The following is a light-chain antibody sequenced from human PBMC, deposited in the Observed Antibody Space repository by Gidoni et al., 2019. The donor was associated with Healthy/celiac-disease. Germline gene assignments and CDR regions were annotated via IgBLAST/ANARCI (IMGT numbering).Light chain of an antibody. J-gene: IGKJ2*01. CDR2: GAS. CDR1: QSVSSN. V-gene: IGKV3-15*01. CDR3: QQYNNWPPYT. Sequence: DIVMTQSPATLSVSPGEGATHSCRASQSVSSNLALYQQKPGQAPRLRIDGASTRATGIPARFSGSGSGTKFTLTISSLQSEDFVIYYCQQYNNWPPYTFGQGTSLEIK.